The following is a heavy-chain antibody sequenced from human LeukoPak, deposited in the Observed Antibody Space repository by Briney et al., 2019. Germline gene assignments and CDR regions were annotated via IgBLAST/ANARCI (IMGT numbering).Heavy chain of an antibody. D-gene: IGHD6-13*01. CDR2: IYYSGST. V-gene: IGHV4-59*12. J-gene: IGHJ4*02. CDR1: GGSISSYY. CDR3: ARGGPMAAEAAAGTKGDY. Sequence: SETLSLTCTVSGGSISSYYWSWIRQPPGKGLEWIGYIYYSGSTNYNPSLKSRVTISVDTSKNQFSLKLSSVTAADTAVYYCARGGPMAAEAAAGTKGDYWGQGTLVTVSS.